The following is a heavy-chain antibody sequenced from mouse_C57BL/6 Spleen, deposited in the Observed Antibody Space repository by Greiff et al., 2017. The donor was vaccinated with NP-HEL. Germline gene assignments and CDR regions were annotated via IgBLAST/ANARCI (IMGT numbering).Heavy chain of an antibody. J-gene: IGHJ2*01. CDR2: IDPENGDT. Sequence: VQLQQSGAELVRPGASVKLSCTASGFNIKDDYMHWVKQRPEQGLEWIGWIDPENGDTEYASKLQGRATITADTSSNTAYLQLSSLTSEDTAVYYCTSPCYSNQGYYFDYWGQGTTLTVSS. CDR1: GFNIKDDY. CDR3: TSPCYSNQGYYFDY. D-gene: IGHD2-5*01. V-gene: IGHV14-4*01.